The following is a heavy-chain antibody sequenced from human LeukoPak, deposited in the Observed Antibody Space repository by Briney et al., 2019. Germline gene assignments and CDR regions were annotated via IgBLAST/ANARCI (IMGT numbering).Heavy chain of an antibody. CDR1: GFTFSSYG. Sequence: PGGSLRLSCAASGFTFSSYGMHWVRQAPGKGLEWVAFIRYDGSNKYYADSVKGRFTISRDNSKNTLYLQMNSLRAEDTAVYYCARENSGSYYQFDYWGQGTLVTVSS. CDR2: IRYDGSNK. CDR3: ARENSGSYYQFDY. V-gene: IGHV3-30*02. J-gene: IGHJ4*02. D-gene: IGHD1-26*01.